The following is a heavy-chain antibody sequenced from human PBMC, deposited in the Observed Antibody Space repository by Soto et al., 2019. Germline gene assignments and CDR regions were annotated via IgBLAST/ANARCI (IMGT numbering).Heavy chain of an antibody. D-gene: IGHD2-2*01. Sequence: GASVKVSCKASGYTFTGYYMHWVRQAPGQGLEWMGWINPNSGGTNYAQKFQGRVTMTRDTSISTAYMELSRLRSDDTAVYYCARDGVIVVVPAAGWFDPWGQGTLVTVS. CDR2: INPNSGGT. V-gene: IGHV1-2*02. J-gene: IGHJ5*02. CDR3: ARDGVIVVVPAAGWFDP. CDR1: GYTFTGYY.